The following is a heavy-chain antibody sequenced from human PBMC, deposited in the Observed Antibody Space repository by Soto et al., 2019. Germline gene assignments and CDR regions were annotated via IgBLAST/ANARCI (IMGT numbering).Heavy chain of an antibody. D-gene: IGHD4-17*01. Sequence: GGSLRLSCAASGFTFSDYYMSWIRQAPGKGLEWVSYITSSSTYTNYADSVKGRFTISRDNAKNSLYLQMNSLRAEDTAVYYCARDSVYYGDYELNYFDYWGQGTLVTVSS. V-gene: IGHV3-11*05. J-gene: IGHJ4*02. CDR1: GFTFSDYY. CDR2: ITSSSTYT. CDR3: ARDSVYYGDYELNYFDY.